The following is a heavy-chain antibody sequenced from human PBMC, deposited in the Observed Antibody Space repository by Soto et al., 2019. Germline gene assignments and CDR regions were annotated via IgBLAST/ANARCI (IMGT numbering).Heavy chain of an antibody. J-gene: IGHJ6*02. D-gene: IGHD3-3*01. CDR1: GGSISSGGYY. CDR3: ARGFLEWLSHPYYGMDV. CDR2: IFDRGTT. V-gene: IGHV4-31*03. Sequence: QVQLQESGPGLVKPSQTLSLTCTVSGGSISSGGYYWSWIRHHPGKGLEWIGYIFDRGTTYYNPSLTSRVTISVDMSKNQFSLKLSTVTAADTDVYYCARGFLEWLSHPYYGMDVWGQGTTVTVSS.